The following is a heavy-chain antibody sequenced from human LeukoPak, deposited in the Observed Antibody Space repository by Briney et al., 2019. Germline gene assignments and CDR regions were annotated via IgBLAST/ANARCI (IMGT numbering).Heavy chain of an antibody. CDR2: ISSDGSRK. J-gene: IGHJ3*02. V-gene: IGHV3-30*18. CDR1: RFSFSDYD. CDR3: AKYAYNWNAPDGFDM. D-gene: IGHD1-1*01. Sequence: GGSLRLSCRASRFSFSDYDMHWVRQAPGKGLEWVAVISSDGSRKHYGDSVKGRFTISRDNSESTLFLQMNSLRTDDTSMYFCAKYAYNWNAPDGFDMWGQGTMVIVSS.